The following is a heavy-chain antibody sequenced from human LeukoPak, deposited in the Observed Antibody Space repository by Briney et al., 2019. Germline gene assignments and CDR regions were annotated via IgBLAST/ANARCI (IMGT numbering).Heavy chain of an antibody. J-gene: IGHJ4*02. D-gene: IGHD6-19*01. V-gene: IGHV3-11*01. CDR1: GFTFSDYY. CDR3: AKDPPSGYASGTYYFDN. CDR2: ISSGGSTI. Sequence: PGGSLRLSCAVSGFTFSDYYMSWIRQAPGKGLEWVSYISSGGSTISHADSVKGRFTISRDNAENSLYLQMNSLRAEDTALYYCAKDPPSGYASGTYYFDNWGQGTLVIVSS.